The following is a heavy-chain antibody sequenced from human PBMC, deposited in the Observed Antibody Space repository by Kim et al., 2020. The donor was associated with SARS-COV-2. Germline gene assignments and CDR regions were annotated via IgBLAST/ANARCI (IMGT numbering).Heavy chain of an antibody. CDR3: ARDRGGIAVYFVNFRALNWFGP. V-gene: IGHV1-46*01. CDR1: GYTFTSYY. CDR2: INPSGGST. J-gene: IGHJ5*02. D-gene: IGHD6-19*01. Sequence: ASVKVSCKASGYTFTSYYMHWVRQAPGQGLEWMGIINPSGGSTSYAQKFQGRVTMTRDTSTSTVYMELSSLRSEDTAVYYCARDRGGIAVYFVNFRALNWFGPWGQGTLVTVTS.